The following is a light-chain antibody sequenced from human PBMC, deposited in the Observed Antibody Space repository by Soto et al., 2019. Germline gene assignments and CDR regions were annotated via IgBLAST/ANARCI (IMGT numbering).Light chain of an antibody. CDR2: EVT. CDR3: SSYAGGSSMV. CDR1: SIDIGPYDY. Sequence: QSALTQPASVSGSPGQSITISCTGTSIDIGPYDYVSWYQQHPGKAPKLMIYEVTNRPSGVSHRFSGSKSGSTASLTISGLQAEDEADYYCSSYAGGSSMVFGGGTKLTVL. V-gene: IGLV2-14*01. J-gene: IGLJ3*02.